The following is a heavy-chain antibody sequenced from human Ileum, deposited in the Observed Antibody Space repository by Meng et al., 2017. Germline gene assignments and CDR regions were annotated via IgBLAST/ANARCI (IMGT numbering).Heavy chain of an antibody. CDR3: ARVLVPSIKTPIHY. CDR1: GYTFTNYY. D-gene: IGHD3-3*02. J-gene: IGHJ4*02. CDR2: INPTGGAT. Sequence: QVQRVQAGAEGKKPGAAGKAAGTASGYTFTNYYMHWVRQAPGQGPEWMGIINPTGGATTYAQKFQGRVTMTRDTSTSTVYMELSSLRSEDTAMYYCARVLVPSIKTPIHYWGQGTLVTVSS. V-gene: IGHV1-46*01.